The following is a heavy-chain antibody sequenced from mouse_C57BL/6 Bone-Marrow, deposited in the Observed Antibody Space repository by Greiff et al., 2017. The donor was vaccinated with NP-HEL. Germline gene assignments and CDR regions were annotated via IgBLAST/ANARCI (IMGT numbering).Heavy chain of an antibody. CDR2: IYPGGGYT. J-gene: IGHJ1*03. V-gene: IGHV1-63*01. Sequence: VQLQESGAELVRPGTSVKMSCKASGYTFTNYWIGWAKQRPGHGLEWIGDIYPGGGYTNYNEKFKGKATLTADKSSSTAYMQFSSLTSEDSAIYYCARSGDYYGSSFGGYFDVWGTGTTVTVSS. CDR3: ARSGDYYGSSFGGYFDV. D-gene: IGHD1-1*01. CDR1: GYTFTNYW.